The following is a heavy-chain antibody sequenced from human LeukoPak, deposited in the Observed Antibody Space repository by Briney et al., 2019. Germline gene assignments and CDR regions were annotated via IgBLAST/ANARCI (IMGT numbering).Heavy chain of an antibody. Sequence: SETLSLTCTVSGGSISSYYWSWIRQPPGKGLEWIGYIYYSGSTNYNPSLKSRVTISVDTSENQFSLKLSSVTAADTAVYYCASVLSSSGWYDGWFDPWGQGTLVTVSS. CDR2: IYYSGST. V-gene: IGHV4-59*01. CDR1: GGSISSYY. CDR3: ASVLSSSGWYDGWFDP. D-gene: IGHD6-19*01. J-gene: IGHJ5*02.